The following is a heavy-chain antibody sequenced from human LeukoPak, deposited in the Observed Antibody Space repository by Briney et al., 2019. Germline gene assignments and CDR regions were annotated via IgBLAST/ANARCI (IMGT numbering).Heavy chain of an antibody. Sequence: GGSLRLSCEASGFTFNNYWMHWVRQVPGEGLVWVSHINSDGSSTTYADSVKGRFTVSRDNAKNTLYLLMSNLRAEDTAVYYCARVTVSGWYTALDYWGQGTLVSVSS. CDR2: INSDGSST. CDR1: GFTFNNYW. D-gene: IGHD6-19*01. V-gene: IGHV3-74*03. J-gene: IGHJ4*02. CDR3: ARVTVSGWYTALDY.